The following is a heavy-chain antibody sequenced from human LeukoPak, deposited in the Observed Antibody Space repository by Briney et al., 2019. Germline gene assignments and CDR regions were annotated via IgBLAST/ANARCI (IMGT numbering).Heavy chain of an antibody. D-gene: IGHD2-21*01. V-gene: IGHV4-4*07. Sequence: PSETLSLTCTVSGGSISSYYWSWIRQPAGKGLEWIGRIYTSGSTNYNPSLKSRVTMSVDTSKNQFSLKLSSVTAADTAVYYCARLERAYCSGDSCYPVQVWGQGTLVTVSA. J-gene: IGHJ4*02. CDR1: GGSISSYY. CDR3: ARLERAYCSGDSCYPVQV. CDR2: IYTSGST.